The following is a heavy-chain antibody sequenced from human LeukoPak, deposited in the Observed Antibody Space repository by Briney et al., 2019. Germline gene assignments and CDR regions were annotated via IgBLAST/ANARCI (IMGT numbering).Heavy chain of an antibody. D-gene: IGHD4-23*01. V-gene: IGHV3-23*01. Sequence: GGSLRLSCAASGFTVSGNYMTWVRQAPGKGLECVSGISGSGGSTNYADSVKGRFTISRDNSRSTLYLQMNTLAGEDTAVYYCTKATIGTLITPGRLDNWGQGTLVTVSS. J-gene: IGHJ4*02. CDR1: GFTVSGNY. CDR2: ISGSGGST. CDR3: TKATIGTLITPGRLDN.